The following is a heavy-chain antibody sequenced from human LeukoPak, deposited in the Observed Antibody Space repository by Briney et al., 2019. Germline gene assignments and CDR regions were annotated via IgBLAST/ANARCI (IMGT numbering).Heavy chain of an antibody. V-gene: IGHV3-23*01. CDR1: GFIFNTYA. CDR3: AKDRISYTTSPGELSH. CDR2: IRGSGEST. Sequence: GGSLRLSCAASGFIFNTYAMSWVRQAPGKGLEWVSTIRGSGESTHYADSVQGRFTISRDNSLYTVYLQMDSLRGVDTAVYYCAKDRISYTTSPGELSHWGQGTLVIVSS. J-gene: IGHJ4*02. D-gene: IGHD3-10*01.